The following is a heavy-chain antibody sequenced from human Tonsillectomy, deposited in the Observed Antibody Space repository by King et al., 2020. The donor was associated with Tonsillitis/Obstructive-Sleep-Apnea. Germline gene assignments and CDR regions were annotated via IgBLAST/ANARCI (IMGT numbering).Heavy chain of an antibody. V-gene: IGHV3-53*01. Sequence: VQLVESGGGLIQPGGSLRLSCAASGFAVSSNYMSWVRQAPGKGLEWVSVIYSGTGTYYADSVKGRFTISRDNSKNTLYLQMNSLRAEDTAVYYCARVIVPASSSSRWFDYWGQGTLVTVSS. CDR2: IYSGTGT. D-gene: IGHD2-2*01. J-gene: IGHJ4*02. CDR1: GFAVSSNY. CDR3: ARVIVPASSSSRWFDY.